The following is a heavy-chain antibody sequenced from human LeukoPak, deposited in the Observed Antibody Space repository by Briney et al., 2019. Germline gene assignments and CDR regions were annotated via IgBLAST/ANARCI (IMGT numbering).Heavy chain of an antibody. D-gene: IGHD3-16*01. CDR3: ARETSQKGAHYMDV. Sequence: SQTRSPTSPVSGASISSSRYYWGWIRQPPGKGLEWIGSIYYSGSTYYNPSLKRPVTISVDTSKNQFSLRLSSVTAADTAVYYCARETSQKGAHYMDVWGKGTTVTISS. CDR2: IYYSGST. CDR1: GASISSSRYY. V-gene: IGHV4-39*07. J-gene: IGHJ6*03.